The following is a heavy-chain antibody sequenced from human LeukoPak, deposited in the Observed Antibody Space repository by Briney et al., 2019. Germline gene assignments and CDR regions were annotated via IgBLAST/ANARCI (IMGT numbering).Heavy chain of an antibody. J-gene: IGHJ2*01. CDR1: SGSFSGYF. V-gene: IGHV4-34*01. Sequence: SETLSLTCAVYSGSFSGYFWSWIRQPPRKGLEWIGEINHSGSTNYNPSLKSRVTISVDTSKNQFSLKLSSVTAADTAVYYCAKESNSSDNWYFDLWGRGTLVTVSS. D-gene: IGHD2/OR15-2a*01. CDR2: INHSGST. CDR3: AKESNSSDNWYFDL.